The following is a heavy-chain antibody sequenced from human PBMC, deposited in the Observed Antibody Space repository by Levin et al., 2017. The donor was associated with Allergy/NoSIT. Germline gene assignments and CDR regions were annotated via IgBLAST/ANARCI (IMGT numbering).Heavy chain of an antibody. J-gene: IGHJ5*02. V-gene: IGHV3-11*01. CDR2: STSSGSTI. Sequence: GGSLRLSCAASGFTFSDYYMSCIRQAPGKGLEWVSYSTSSGSTIYYPHSVKGRFTLSRDTAKNSLYLQMNSLRAEDTAVYYCARDSIYSSGGSCGFDPWGQGTLVTVSS. CDR3: ARDSIYSSGGSCGFDP. CDR1: GFTFSDYY. D-gene: IGHD2-15*01.